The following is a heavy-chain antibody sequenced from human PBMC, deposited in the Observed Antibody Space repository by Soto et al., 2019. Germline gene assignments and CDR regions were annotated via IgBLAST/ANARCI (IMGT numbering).Heavy chain of an antibody. D-gene: IGHD1-26*01. Sequence: QVQLQESGPGLVKPSETLSLTCTVSGGTISSWYWSWIRQPPGKGLEWIGYIYYSGSTNCNPSLKSRVTISVDTSKNQFSLKLSSVTAADTAVYYCARRDGSAIDYWGQGTLVTVSS. J-gene: IGHJ4*02. CDR1: GGTISSWY. CDR2: IYYSGST. CDR3: ARRDGSAIDY. V-gene: IGHV4-59*08.